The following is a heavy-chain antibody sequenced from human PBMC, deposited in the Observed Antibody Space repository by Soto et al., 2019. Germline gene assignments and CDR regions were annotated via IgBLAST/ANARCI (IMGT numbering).Heavy chain of an antibody. Sequence: XVTLFLTCAVYGGSFSGYYWSWIRQPPGKGLEWIGEINHSGSTNYNPSLKSRVTISVDTSKNQFSLKLSSVTAADTAVYYCARILRYFDWLPYNGHYFDYWGQGTLVTVSS. V-gene: IGHV4-34*01. D-gene: IGHD3-9*01. CDR2: INHSGST. J-gene: IGHJ4*02. CDR3: ARILRYFDWLPYNGHYFDY. CDR1: GGSFSGYY.